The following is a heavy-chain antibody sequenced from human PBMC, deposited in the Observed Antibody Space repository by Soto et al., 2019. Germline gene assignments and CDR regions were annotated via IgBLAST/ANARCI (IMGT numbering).Heavy chain of an antibody. D-gene: IGHD6-13*01. CDR3: ARGAAGNAYF. CDR1: GFTLSSYG. J-gene: IGHJ4*02. Sequence: VGSLRLSCAASGFTLSSYGMNWVRQTPGKGLEWVSYISIRSTNIHYADSVKGRFTISRDNARNSLYLQMNSLGAEDTAVYYCARGAAGNAYFWGQGIPVTVSS. V-gene: IGHV3-48*01. CDR2: ISIRSTNI.